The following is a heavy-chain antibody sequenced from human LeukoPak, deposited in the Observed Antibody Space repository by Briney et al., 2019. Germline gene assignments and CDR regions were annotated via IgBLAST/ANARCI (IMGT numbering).Heavy chain of an antibody. CDR1: GYTFTSYG. CDR3: ARDGLLKVGATTWHYFDY. Sequence: GASVKVSCKASGYTFTSYGISWVRQAPGQGLGWMGWISAYNGNTNYAQKLQGRVTMTTDTSTSTAYMELRSLRSDDTAVYYCARDGLLKVGATTWHYFDYWGQGTLVTVSS. J-gene: IGHJ4*02. D-gene: IGHD1-26*01. V-gene: IGHV1-18*01. CDR2: ISAYNGNT.